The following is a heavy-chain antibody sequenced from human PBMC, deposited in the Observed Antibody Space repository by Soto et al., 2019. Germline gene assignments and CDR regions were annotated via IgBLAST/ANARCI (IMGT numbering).Heavy chain of an antibody. J-gene: IGHJ4*02. CDR2: ISSSSSYI. CDR3: ARYSTTVVTYDY. Sequence: EVQLVESGGGLVKPGGSLRLSCAASGFTFSSYSMNWVRQAPGKGLEWVSSISSSSSYIYYADSVKGRLTISRDNAKNSLYLQMNSLRAEDTAVYYCARYSTTVVTYDYWGQGTLVTVSS. CDR1: GFTFSSYS. D-gene: IGHD4-17*01. V-gene: IGHV3-21*01.